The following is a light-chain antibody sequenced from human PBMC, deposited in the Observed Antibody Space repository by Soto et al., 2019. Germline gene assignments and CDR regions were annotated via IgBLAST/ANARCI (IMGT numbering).Light chain of an antibody. Sequence: QSALTQPASVSGSPGQSITISCTGTSSDVGSYNLVSWYQQHPGKAPKLMIYEVSKRPSGVSNRFSGSKSGKTASLTISGLQAADEADYYFCSYAGSSTVVFGGGTKVTVL. CDR2: EVS. V-gene: IGLV2-23*02. CDR3: CSYAGSSTVV. J-gene: IGLJ2*01. CDR1: SSDVGSYNL.